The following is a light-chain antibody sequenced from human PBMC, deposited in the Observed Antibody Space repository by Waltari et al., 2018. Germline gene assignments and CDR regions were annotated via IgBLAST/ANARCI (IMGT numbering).Light chain of an antibody. V-gene: IGLV2-14*03. CDR1: NSDVGAYQY. J-gene: IGLJ3*02. Sequence: QSALTQPASVSGSPGQSITISCTGTNSDVGAYQYVSWYQQNPGKAPKLIIFDVSSRPSGVSYRFSGSKSGSTASLTISVLQAGDEADYYCSSYTTSATWVFGGGTRVAVL. CDR3: SSYTTSATWV. CDR2: DVS.